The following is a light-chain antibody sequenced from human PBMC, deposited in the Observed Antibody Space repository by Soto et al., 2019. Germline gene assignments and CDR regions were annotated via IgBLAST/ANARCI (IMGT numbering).Light chain of an antibody. V-gene: IGKV3-15*01. CDR1: QGVSSN. Sequence: EIVMSQSPATLSVSTGERATLSCRASQGVSSNLAWYQQNPGQAPRLLIYGASTRATGIPARFSGSGSGTEFTLTISSLQSEDFAVYYCQQYNNWPPWTFGQGTKV. CDR3: QQYNNWPPWT. CDR2: GAS. J-gene: IGKJ1*01.